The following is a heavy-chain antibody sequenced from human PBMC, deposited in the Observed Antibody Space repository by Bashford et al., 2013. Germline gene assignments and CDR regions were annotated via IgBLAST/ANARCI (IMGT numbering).Heavy chain of an antibody. D-gene: IGHD5-18*01. Sequence: VRQAPGKGLEWVSAIFGGTGVTVYADSVRGRFTISRDNDKNTLYLHLNSLRVEDTAVYYCARAVSYGYYGMDVWGQGTTVTVSS. CDR3: ARAVSYGYYGMDV. CDR2: IFGGTGVT. J-gene: IGHJ6*02. V-gene: IGHV3-21*01.